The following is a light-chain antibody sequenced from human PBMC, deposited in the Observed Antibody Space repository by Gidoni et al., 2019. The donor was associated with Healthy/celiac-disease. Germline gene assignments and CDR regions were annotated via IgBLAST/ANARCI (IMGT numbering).Light chain of an antibody. CDR2: DAS. Sequence: EIVLTQSPATLSLSPGERATLSCRASQSVSSYLAWYQQKPGQAPRLLIYDASNRATAIPARFRGSGSGTDLTLTISSLEPEDVAVYYCQQRSNWPLTFGGGTKVEIK. CDR3: QQRSNWPLT. V-gene: IGKV3-11*01. J-gene: IGKJ4*01. CDR1: QSVSSY.